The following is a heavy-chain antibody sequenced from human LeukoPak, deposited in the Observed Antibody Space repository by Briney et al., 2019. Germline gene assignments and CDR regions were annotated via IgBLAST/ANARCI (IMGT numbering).Heavy chain of an antibody. CDR3: ARNAYYYDSSGYSDWFDP. CDR2: ISYDGSNK. V-gene: IGHV3-30*04. J-gene: IGHJ5*02. D-gene: IGHD3-22*01. CDR1: GFTFSSYA. Sequence: GGSLRLSCAASGFTFSSYAMHWVRQAPGKGLEWVAVISYDGSNKYYADSVKGRFTISRDNSKNTLYLQMNSLRAEDTAVYYCARNAYYYDSSGYSDWFDPWGQGTLVTVSS.